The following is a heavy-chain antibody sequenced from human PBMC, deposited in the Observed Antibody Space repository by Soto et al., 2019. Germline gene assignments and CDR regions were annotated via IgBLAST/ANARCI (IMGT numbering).Heavy chain of an antibody. V-gene: IGHV3-33*01. CDR3: ARDWGSDCLGY. Sequence: QVQLVESGGGVVQPGRSLRLSCAASGFTFSSYGMHWVRQAPGKGLEWVAVIWYDGSNKYYADSVKGRFTISRDNSKNTLYRQMNSLRAEDTAVYYCARDWGSDCLGYWGQGTLVTVSS. D-gene: IGHD3-16*01. CDR2: IWYDGSNK. CDR1: GFTFSSYG. J-gene: IGHJ4*02.